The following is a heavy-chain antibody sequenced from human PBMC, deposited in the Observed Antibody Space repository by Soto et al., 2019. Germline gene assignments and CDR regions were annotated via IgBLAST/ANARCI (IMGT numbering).Heavy chain of an antibody. CDR3: SAMITFGGVIADDAFDI. J-gene: IGHJ3*02. CDR1: GFTFTSSA. V-gene: IGHV1-58*01. CDR2: IVVGSGNT. Sequence: QMQLVQSGPEVKKPGTSVKVSCKASGFTFTSSAVQWVRQARGQRLEWIGWIVVGSGNTNYAQKFQERVTITRDMSTSTAYMELSSLRSEDTAVYYCSAMITFGGVIADDAFDIWGQGTMVTVSS. D-gene: IGHD3-16*02.